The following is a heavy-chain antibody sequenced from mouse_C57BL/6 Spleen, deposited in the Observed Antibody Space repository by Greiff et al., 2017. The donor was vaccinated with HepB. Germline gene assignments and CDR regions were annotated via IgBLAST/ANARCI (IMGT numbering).Heavy chain of an antibody. D-gene: IGHD2-4*01. V-gene: IGHV1-85*01. CDR2: IYTRDGST. CDR1: GYTFTSYD. J-gene: IGHJ2*01. Sequence: VKLMESGPELVKPGASVKLSCKASGYTFTSYDINWVKQRPGQGLEWIGWIYTRDGSTKYNEKFKGKATLTVDTSSSTAYMELHSLTSEDSAVYFCASPPYYDYDYFDYWGQGTTLTVSS. CDR3: ASPPYYDYDYFDY.